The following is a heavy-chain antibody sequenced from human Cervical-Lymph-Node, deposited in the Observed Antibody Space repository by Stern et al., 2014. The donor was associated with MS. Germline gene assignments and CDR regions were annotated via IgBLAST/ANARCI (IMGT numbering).Heavy chain of an antibody. CDR3: ASQIGKPYYFDY. V-gene: IGHV3-33*01. CDR1: GFTFRSYG. D-gene: IGHD1-26*01. Sequence: DQLVESGGGVVQPGRSLRLSCAASGFTFRSYGMHWIRQAPGKGLEWGAVIWYDGSNKYYADSVRGRFTISRDNSKNTLYLQMNSLRAEDTAVYYCASQIGKPYYFDYWGQGTLVTVSS. CDR2: IWYDGSNK. J-gene: IGHJ4*02.